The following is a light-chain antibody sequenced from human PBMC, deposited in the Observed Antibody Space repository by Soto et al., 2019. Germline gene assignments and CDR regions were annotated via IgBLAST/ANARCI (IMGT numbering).Light chain of an antibody. CDR3: QQYGSSPRT. J-gene: IGKJ1*01. CDR2: GAS. V-gene: IGKV3-20*01. CDR1: QSVSSSY. Sequence: EIVLTQSPGTLSLSPGERATLSCRASQSVSSSYLAWYQQKPGQAPRVLIYGASSMATGIPDRFSGSVSGTDFTLTISRLEPEACAVYYCQQYGSSPRTFGQGTKVEIK.